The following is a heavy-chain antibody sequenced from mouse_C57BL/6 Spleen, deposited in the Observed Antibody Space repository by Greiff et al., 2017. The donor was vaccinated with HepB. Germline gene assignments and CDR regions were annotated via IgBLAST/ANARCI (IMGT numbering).Heavy chain of an antibody. CDR1: GYSITSGYY. V-gene: IGHV3-6*01. CDR3: ARDDYGYERAGVLFAY. D-gene: IGHD2-2*01. CDR2: ISYDGSN. Sequence: EVQLQQSGPCLVKPSQSLSLTCSVTGYSITSGYYWNWIRQFPGNKLEWMGYISYDGSNNYNPSLKNRISITRDTSKNQFFLKLNSVTTEDTATYYCARDDYGYERAGVLFAYWGQGTLVTVSA. J-gene: IGHJ3*01.